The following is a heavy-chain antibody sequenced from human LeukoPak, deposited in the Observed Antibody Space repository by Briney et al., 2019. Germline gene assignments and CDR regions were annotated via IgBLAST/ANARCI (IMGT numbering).Heavy chain of an antibody. D-gene: IGHD3-16*02. Sequence: GGSLRLSCAASGFTFSSYAMHWVRQAPGKGLEWVAVISYDGSSKYYADSVKGRFTISRDNSKNTLYLQMNSLRAEDTAVYYCAREVTFGGVIGQIDYWGQGTLVTVSS. J-gene: IGHJ4*02. CDR1: GFTFSSYA. CDR2: ISYDGSSK. CDR3: AREVTFGGVIGQIDY. V-gene: IGHV3-30*04.